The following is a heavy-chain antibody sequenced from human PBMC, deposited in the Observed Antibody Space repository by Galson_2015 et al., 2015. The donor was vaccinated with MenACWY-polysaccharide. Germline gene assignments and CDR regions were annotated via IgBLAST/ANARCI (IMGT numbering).Heavy chain of an antibody. CDR1: DFTFSAHG. D-gene: IGHD5-24*01. CDR2: IWHDGGKR. V-gene: IGHV3-33*01. CDR3: ARDVHYNVYLGYYFDY. Sequence: SLRLSCAASDFTFSAHGMHWVRQAPGKGLEWVAAIWHDGGKRYYADAVEGRFAVSRDNSQSTLYLQMDSLGVEDTAMYYCARDVHYNVYLGYYFDYWSRGTLVTVSS. J-gene: IGHJ4*01.